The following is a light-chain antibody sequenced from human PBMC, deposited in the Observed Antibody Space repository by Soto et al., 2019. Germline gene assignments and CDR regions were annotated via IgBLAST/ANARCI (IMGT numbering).Light chain of an antibody. CDR1: QGIRSY. Sequence: DIQLTQSPSFLSASVGDRVTITCRASQGIRSYLAWYQQRPGKAPELLIYGASTLRTGVASRFRGSGSGTEFTLTISSLQPEDFATYFCQQLNIFPTLFTFGPGTKVDIK. V-gene: IGKV1-9*01. CDR2: GAS. J-gene: IGKJ3*01. CDR3: QQLNIFPTLFT.